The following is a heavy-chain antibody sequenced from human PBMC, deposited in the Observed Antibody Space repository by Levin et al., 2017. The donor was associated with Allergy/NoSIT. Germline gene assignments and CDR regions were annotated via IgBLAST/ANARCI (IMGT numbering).Heavy chain of an antibody. CDR3: ASLRLEGNYYDSSELDY. CDR1: GGTFSSYA. D-gene: IGHD3-22*01. J-gene: IGHJ4*02. CDR2: IIPIFGTA. Sequence: WASVKVSCKASGGTFSSYAISWVRQAPGQGLEWMGGIIPIFGTANYAQKFQGRVTITADESTSTAYMELSSLRSEDTAVYYCASLRLEGNYYDSSELDYWGQGTLVTVSS. V-gene: IGHV1-69*13.